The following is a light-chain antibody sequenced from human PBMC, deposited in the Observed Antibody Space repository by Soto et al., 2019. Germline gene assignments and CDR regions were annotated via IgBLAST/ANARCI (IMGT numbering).Light chain of an antibody. CDR2: RAS. Sequence: PSPLSVTPGERATLSCRASQSVTSNLAWYQHKPGQSPRLLIYRASARATGVPDRFSGSGSGTEFTLTISSLQSEDFAVYYCQQYNNWPPITFGQGTRLEIK. J-gene: IGKJ5*01. V-gene: IGKV3-15*01. CDR1: QSVTSN. CDR3: QQYNNWPPIT.